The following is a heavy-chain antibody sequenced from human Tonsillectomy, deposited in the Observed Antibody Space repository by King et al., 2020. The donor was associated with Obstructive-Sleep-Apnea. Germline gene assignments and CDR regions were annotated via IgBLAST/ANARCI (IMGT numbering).Heavy chain of an antibody. D-gene: IGHD6-19*01. CDR3: VRAVAGFGDY. V-gene: IGHV3-74*01. CDR2: ISSDGIVT. J-gene: IGHJ4*02. Sequence: VQLVESGGGLVQPGGSLRLSCAASGFTFSSYWMHWVRQSPGKGLLWVSRISSDGIVTTYADFVKGRFTVSRDDAKNTLYLQMNSLRADDTAVYYCVRAVAGFGDYWGQGTLVTVSS. CDR1: GFTFSSYW.